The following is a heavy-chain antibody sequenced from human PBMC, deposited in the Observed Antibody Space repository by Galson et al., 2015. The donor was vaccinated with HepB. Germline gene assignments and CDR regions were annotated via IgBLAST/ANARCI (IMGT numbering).Heavy chain of an antibody. D-gene: IGHD6-13*01. J-gene: IGHJ4*02. CDR1: GFTFSNYA. CDR2: LSSSGGDI. CDR3: AKERYSSSWWGSLDY. V-gene: IGHV3-23*01. Sequence: SLRLSCAASGFTFSNYAMSWVRQAPGKGLEWVSGLSSSGGDIYYADSVKGRFTISRDNSKNMLYLQMNSLRAEDTAVYYCAKERYSSSWWGSLDYWGQGTLVTVSS.